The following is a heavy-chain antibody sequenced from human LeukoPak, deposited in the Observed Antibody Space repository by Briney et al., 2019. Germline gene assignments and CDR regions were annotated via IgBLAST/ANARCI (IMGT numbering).Heavy chain of an antibody. CDR2: IYYSGST. V-gene: IGHV4-39*07. D-gene: IGHD4-23*01. CDR1: GGSISSSSYY. J-gene: IGHJ4*02. Sequence: PSETLSLTCTVSGGSISSSSYYWGWIRQPPGKGLEWIGSIYYSGSTYYNPSLKSRVTISVDTSKNQFSLKLSSVTAADTAVYYCARGMSGNWFDYWGQGTLVTVSS. CDR3: ARGMSGNWFDY.